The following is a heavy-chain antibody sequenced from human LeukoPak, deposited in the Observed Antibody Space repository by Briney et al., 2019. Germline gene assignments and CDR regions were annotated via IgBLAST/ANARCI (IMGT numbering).Heavy chain of an antibody. CDR1: GYTFTACY. J-gene: IGHJ5*02. V-gene: IGHV1-2*02. D-gene: IGHD6-13*01. CDR2: INPNSGDT. Sequence: ASVKVSCKASGYTFTACYMHWVRQAPGQGLEWMGWINPNSGDTNYAQTFQGRVTMTRDTSISTAYMELSSLRSEDTAVYYCARGVISSSWYGNWFDPWGQGTLVTVSS. CDR3: ARGVISSSWYGNWFDP.